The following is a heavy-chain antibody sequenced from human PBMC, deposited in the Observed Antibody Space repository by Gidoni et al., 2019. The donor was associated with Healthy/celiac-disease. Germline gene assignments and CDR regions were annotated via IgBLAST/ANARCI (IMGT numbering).Heavy chain of an antibody. J-gene: IGHJ6*02. CDR3: ARDRDRIFGVVIIEDYYGMDV. Sequence: EVQLVESGGGLVKPGGSLRLSCAASGFTFSRYSMNWVRQAPGKGLEWVSSISSSSSYIYYADSVKGRFTISRDNAKNSLYLQMNSLRAEDTAVYYCARDRDRIFGVVIIEDYYGMDVWGQGTTVTVSS. V-gene: IGHV3-21*01. CDR2: ISSSSSYI. CDR1: GFTFSRYS. D-gene: IGHD3-3*01.